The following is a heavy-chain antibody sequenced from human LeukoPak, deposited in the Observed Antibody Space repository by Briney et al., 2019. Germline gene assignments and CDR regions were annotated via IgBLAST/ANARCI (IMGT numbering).Heavy chain of an antibody. CDR1: GFTFSNYV. Sequence: GGSLRLSCAASGFTFSNYVMNWVRQAPGKGLEWVSYISSSSSTIYYADSVKGRFTISRDNAKNSLYLQMNSLRAEDTAVYYCARRGRQLTYSSGPYYFDYWGQGTLVTVSS. V-gene: IGHV3-48*04. CDR2: ISSSSSTI. J-gene: IGHJ4*02. CDR3: ARRGRQLTYSSGPYYFDY. D-gene: IGHD6-19*01.